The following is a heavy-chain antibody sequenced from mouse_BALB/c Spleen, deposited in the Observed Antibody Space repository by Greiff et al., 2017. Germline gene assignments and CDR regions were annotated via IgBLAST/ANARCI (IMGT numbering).Heavy chain of an antibody. CDR3: AREVYYGNHAMDY. V-gene: IGHV1S56*01. CDR2: IYPGNVNT. J-gene: IGHJ4*01. CDR1: GYTFTSYY. Sequence: QVQLQQSGPELVKPGASVRISCKASGYTFTSYYIHWVKQRPGQGLEWIGWIYPGNVNTKYNEKFKGKATLTADKSSSTAYMQLSSLTSEDSAVYFCAREVYYGNHAMDYWGQGTSVTVSS. D-gene: IGHD2-1*01.